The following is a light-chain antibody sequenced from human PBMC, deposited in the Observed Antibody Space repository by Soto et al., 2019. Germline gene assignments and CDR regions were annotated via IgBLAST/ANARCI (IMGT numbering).Light chain of an antibody. CDR1: QRISTW. CDR2: KAS. Sequence: DIQMTQSPSTLSASVGDRVTITCRASQRISTWLAWYQHKPGKAPKVLVHKASSLANGVPSRFSGTGSETEFTLTLLSLQPDHFATYYCQHYNHYTVSAFVQGTKME. J-gene: IGKJ2*01. CDR3: QHYNHYTVSA. V-gene: IGKV1-5*03.